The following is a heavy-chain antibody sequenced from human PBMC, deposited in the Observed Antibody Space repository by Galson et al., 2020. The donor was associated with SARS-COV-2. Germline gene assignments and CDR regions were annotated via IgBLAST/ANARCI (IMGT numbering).Heavy chain of an antibody. Sequence: GGSLRLSCAVSGFTFSAHYMTWNRQAPGKGLEHISYIRSSSTTPNYADSVKGRFTISRDNAKNSLYLQMSSLRAEDTAVYYCARAYRGYDLGNYYYYMDVWGKGTTVTVSS. J-gene: IGHJ6*03. V-gene: IGHV3-11*06. CDR2: IRSSSTTP. D-gene: IGHD5-12*01. CDR1: GFTFSAHY. CDR3: ARAYRGYDLGNYYYYMDV.